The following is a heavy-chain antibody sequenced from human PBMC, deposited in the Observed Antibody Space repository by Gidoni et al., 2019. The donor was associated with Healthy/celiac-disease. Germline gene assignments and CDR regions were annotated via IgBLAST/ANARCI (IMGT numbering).Heavy chain of an antibody. CDR2: SSSSSSTK. Sequence: EVQLSVSGGGLVQPVGSLSLSCSASAFPFSSYSMNWFRQAPGKGLEWVSNSSSSSSTKYYADSVKGRFTISRENAKNSLYRQMNSLRAEDTAVYYCARTAVSSGAFDIWGQGTMVTVSS. J-gene: IGHJ3*02. CDR1: AFPFSSYS. CDR3: ARTAVSSGAFDI. D-gene: IGHD3-22*01. V-gene: IGHV3-48*01.